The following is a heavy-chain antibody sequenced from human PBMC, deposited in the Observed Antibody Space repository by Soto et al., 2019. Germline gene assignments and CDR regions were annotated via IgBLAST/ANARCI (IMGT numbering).Heavy chain of an antibody. V-gene: IGHV1-24*01. J-gene: IGHJ6*03. CDR2: INAYNGKT. CDR1: GYTLTELS. CDR3: ARVRRESGYFYYYYMDV. D-gene: IGHD3-22*01. Sequence: ASVKVSCKVSGYTLTELSMHWVRQAPGKGLEWMGGINAYNGKTNYAQKFQGRVTMTKDTSTSTAYMELRSLRSDDTAVYYCARVRRESGYFYYYYMDVWGKGTTVTVSS.